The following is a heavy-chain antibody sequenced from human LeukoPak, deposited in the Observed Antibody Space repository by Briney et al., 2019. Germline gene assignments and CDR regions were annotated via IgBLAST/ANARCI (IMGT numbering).Heavy chain of an antibody. V-gene: IGHV3-23*01. CDR1: GFTFGDYA. CDR3: AKDRPLHYDSSASMIDY. J-gene: IGHJ4*02. Sequence: PGGSLRLSCTASGFTFGDYAMSWVRQAPGKGLGWVSTVSGSGDSTYYTDSVKGRFTISRDNSKNTLYLQMNSLRAEDTAVYYCAKDRPLHYDSSASMIDYWGQGTVVTVSS. D-gene: IGHD3-22*01. CDR2: VSGSGDST.